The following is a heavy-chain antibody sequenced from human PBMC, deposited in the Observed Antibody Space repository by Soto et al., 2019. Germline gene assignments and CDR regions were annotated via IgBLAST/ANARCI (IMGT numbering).Heavy chain of an antibody. Sequence: QVQLVESGGGVVQPGRSLRLSCAASGFTFSSYGMHWVRQAPGKGLEWMAVIWYDGSNKYYADSVKGRFTISRDNSKNTLYLQMNSLRAEDTAVYYCARDRDPVWGSGYDSREYFDYWGQGTLVTVSS. CDR3: ARDRDPVWGSGYDSREYFDY. J-gene: IGHJ4*02. D-gene: IGHD5-12*01. CDR1: GFTFSSYG. V-gene: IGHV3-33*01. CDR2: IWYDGSNK.